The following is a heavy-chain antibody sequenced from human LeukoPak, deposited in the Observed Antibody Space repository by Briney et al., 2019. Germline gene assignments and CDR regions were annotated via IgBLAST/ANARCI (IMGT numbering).Heavy chain of an antibody. CDR3: AKGYSGYDYAFDI. CDR2: ISYDGSNK. CDR1: EFTFNNYG. J-gene: IGHJ3*02. Sequence: GGSLRLSCVASEFTFNNYGTHWVRQAPGKGLEWVAVISYDGSNKNYADSVKGRFTISRDNSKNTVFLQMNSLRAEDTAVYYCAKGYSGYDYAFDIWGQGTTVTVSS. D-gene: IGHD5-12*01. V-gene: IGHV3-30*18.